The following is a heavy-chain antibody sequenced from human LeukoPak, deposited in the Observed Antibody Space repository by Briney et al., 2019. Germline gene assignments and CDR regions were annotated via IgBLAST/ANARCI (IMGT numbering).Heavy chain of an antibody. J-gene: IGHJ4*02. CDR1: GFTFDDYD. V-gene: IGHV3-20*04. Sequence: AGGSLRLSCAASGFTFDDYDVRWVRHAPGKALEWLTGINWNGCRTVCRDSVKGRFTISRDNAKNSLYLQMNSLRAEDKALYYCARGEDYGGNYYYFDSWGQGTLVTVSS. CDR2: INWNGCRT. CDR3: ARGEDYGGNYYYFDS. D-gene: IGHD4-23*01.